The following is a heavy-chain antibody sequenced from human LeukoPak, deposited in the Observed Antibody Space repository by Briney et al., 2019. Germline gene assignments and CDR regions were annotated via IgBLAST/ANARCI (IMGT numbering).Heavy chain of an antibody. Sequence: SQTLSLTCAIFGDSVSSNSATWTWIRQSPSRGLEWLGRTYYRSKWYNDYALSVESRITINPDTSKNQFSLHLNSVTPEDTAVYYCTRGSHSSSWYFDYWGQGTLVTVSS. CDR1: GDSVSSNSAT. J-gene: IGHJ4*02. CDR3: TRGSHSSSWYFDY. D-gene: IGHD6-13*01. CDR2: TYYRSKWYN. V-gene: IGHV6-1*01.